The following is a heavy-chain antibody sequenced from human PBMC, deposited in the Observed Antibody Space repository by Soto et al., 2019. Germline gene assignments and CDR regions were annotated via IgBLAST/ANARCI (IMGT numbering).Heavy chain of an antibody. CDR2: INAGNGNT. CDR1: GYTFTSYA. V-gene: IGHV1-3*01. J-gene: IGHJ6*02. CDR3: ARDLVMDV. Sequence: QVQLVQSGAEVKKPGASVKVSCKASGYTFTSYAMHWVRQAPGQRLEWMGWINAGNGNTKYSQKFQGRVTITRDTSASTXYXXLXSLRSEDTAXXXCARDLVMDVWGQGTTVTVSS. D-gene: IGHD2-8*02.